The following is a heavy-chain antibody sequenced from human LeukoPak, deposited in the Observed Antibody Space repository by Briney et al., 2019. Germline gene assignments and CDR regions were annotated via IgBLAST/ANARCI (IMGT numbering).Heavy chain of an antibody. CDR2: IGTSSSHI. CDR3: ARDLSVLVTFDY. Sequence: GGSLRLSCAASGFTFTAYSMNWVRQAPGKGLEWVSSIGTSSSHIYYADSVKGRFTISRDNAKNSLYLQMNSLRAEDTAVYYCARDLSVLVTFDYWGQGTLVTVSS. V-gene: IGHV3-21*01. D-gene: IGHD2/OR15-2a*01. CDR1: GFTFTAYS. J-gene: IGHJ4*02.